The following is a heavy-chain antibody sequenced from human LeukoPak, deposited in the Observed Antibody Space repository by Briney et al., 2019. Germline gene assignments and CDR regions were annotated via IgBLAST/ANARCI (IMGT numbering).Heavy chain of an antibody. CDR1: GFTFSDYY. J-gene: IGHJ4*02. CDR3: ARDKNGHSSSPSDY. D-gene: IGHD6-13*01. CDR2: LSGSGTTI. V-gene: IGHV3-11*04. Sequence: NPGGSLRLSCAASGFTFSDYYMSWIRQAPGMGLEWVSYLSGSGTTIYYADSVKGRFTISRDNSKNTLYLQMNSLRAEDTAVYYCARDKNGHSSSPSDYWGQGTLVTVSS.